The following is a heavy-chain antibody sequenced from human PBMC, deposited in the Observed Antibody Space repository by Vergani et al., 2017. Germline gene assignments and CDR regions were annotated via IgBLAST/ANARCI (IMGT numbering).Heavy chain of an antibody. Sequence: EVQLLESGGGLVQPGGSLRLSCVVSGFTFRTYAMTWVRQAPGKGLEWVSVICGSGGSTHYADSVKGRFTLSRENSKNTLYLQMNSLGAEDTAVYYCAKGGPDDVVGYYYAFDIWGQGTRVTVSP. V-gene: IGHV3-23*01. D-gene: IGHD2-2*03. CDR1: GFTFRTYA. CDR3: AKGGPDDVVGYYYAFDI. CDR2: ICGSGGST. J-gene: IGHJ3*02.